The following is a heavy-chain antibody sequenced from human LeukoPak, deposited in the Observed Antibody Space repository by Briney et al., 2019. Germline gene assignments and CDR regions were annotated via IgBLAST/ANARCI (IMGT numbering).Heavy chain of an antibody. CDR2: ISYDGSNK. CDR3: AKDRVLRFLEWYYGMDV. V-gene: IGHV3-30-3*01. Sequence: GGSLRLSCAASGFTFSSYAMHWVRQAPGKGLEWVAVISYDGSNKYYADSVKGRFTISRDNSKNTLYLQMNSLRAEDTAVYYCAKDRVLRFLEWYYGMDVWGQGTTVTVSS. D-gene: IGHD3-3*01. J-gene: IGHJ6*02. CDR1: GFTFSSYA.